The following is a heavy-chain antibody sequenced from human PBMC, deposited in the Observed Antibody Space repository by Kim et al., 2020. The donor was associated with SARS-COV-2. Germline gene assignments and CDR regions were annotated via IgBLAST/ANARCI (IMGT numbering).Heavy chain of an antibody. Sequence: GGSLRLSCAASGFTLSDSATSWVRQAPGRGLEWVGSTSGDGATTYYAGSVKGRFTISRDKSKNTLYLQMNSLRADDTALYYCAKDRAGISSAGYLDYWGQGTLVTVSS. J-gene: IGHJ4*02. CDR3: AKDRAGISSAGYLDY. CDR1: GFTLSDSA. CDR2: TSGDGATT. D-gene: IGHD6-13*01. V-gene: IGHV3-23*01.